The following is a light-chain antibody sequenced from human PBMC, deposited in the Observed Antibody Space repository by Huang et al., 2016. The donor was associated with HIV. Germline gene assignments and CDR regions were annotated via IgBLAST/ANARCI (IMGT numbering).Light chain of an antibody. V-gene: IGKV1-NL1*01. J-gene: IGKJ1*01. Sequence: DIQMTQSPSSLSASVGDRVTITCRASQGIGNSLAWYQQKPEKAPRLLLYATSTLESGGPSSFSGSGSGTHYTLTINTLQPEDIASYYCQQYHSLPGTFGQGTKVEIK. CDR1: QGIGNS. CDR2: ATS. CDR3: QQYHSLPGT.